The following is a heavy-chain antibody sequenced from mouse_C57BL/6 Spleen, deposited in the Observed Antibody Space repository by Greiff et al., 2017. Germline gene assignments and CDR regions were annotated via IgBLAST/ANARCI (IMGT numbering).Heavy chain of an antibody. CDR2: INYDGSST. CDR3: AREVYFDY. Sequence: EVQVVESEGGLVQPGSSMTLSCTASGFTFSDYYMAWVRQVPEKGLEWVANINYDGSSTYYLDSLKSRFIISRDNAKNILYLQMSSLKSEDTATYYCAREVYFDYWGQGTTLTVSS. CDR1: GFTFSDYY. V-gene: IGHV5-16*01. J-gene: IGHJ2*01.